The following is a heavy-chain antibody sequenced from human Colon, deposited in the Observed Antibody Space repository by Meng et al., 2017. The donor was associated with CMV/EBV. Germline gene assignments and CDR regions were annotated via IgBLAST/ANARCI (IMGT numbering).Heavy chain of an antibody. V-gene: IGHV4-39*07. J-gene: IGHJ4*02. Sequence: GSLRLSCSVSGDAISSSRYYWDWVRQSPGKGLEWIGSIYYSTTTFYNPSLRGRITISGDTSKNQISLKLTSVTAADTAKYYCARVVRTSSGFRHYFDFWGQGAQVTVSS. CDR2: IYYSTTT. CDR3: ARVVRTSSGFRHYFDF. D-gene: IGHD3-22*01. CDR1: GDAISSSRYY.